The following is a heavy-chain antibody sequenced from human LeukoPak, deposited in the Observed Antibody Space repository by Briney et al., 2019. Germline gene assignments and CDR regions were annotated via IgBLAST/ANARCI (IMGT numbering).Heavy chain of an antibody. Sequence: GGSLRLSCAASGFTFSSYAMRWVRQAPGKGPEWVAAISGSSVKTYYADSVKGRFTISRDDPKNTLYLQMNSLRAEDTAIYYCTREEAYFDSLLAYYFDYWGQGTLVTVSS. D-gene: IGHD3-9*01. CDR2: ISGSSVKT. CDR3: TREEAYFDSLLAYYFDY. CDR1: GFTFSSYA. V-gene: IGHV3-23*01. J-gene: IGHJ4*02.